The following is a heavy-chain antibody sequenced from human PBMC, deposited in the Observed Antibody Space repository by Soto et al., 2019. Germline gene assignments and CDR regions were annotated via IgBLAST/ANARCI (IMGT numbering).Heavy chain of an antibody. V-gene: IGHV1-3*01. CDR1: GYTFTSYA. CDR3: ARDFYPLAYYFDY. CDR2: INADNGNT. Sequence: ASVKVSCKASGYTFTSYAMHWVRQAPGQRLEWMGWINADNGNTKYARKFQGRVTMTTDTSTSTAYMEMNSLRHDDTAVYYCARDFYPLAYYFDYWGQGTLVTVSS. J-gene: IGHJ4*02.